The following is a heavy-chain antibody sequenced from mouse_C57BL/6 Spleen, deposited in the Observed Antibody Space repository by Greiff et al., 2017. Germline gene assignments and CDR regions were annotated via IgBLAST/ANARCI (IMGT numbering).Heavy chain of an antibody. CDR2: INSDGGST. CDR1: EYEFPSHD. V-gene: IGHV5-2*01. J-gene: IGHJ3*01. D-gene: IGHD2-10*02. CDR3: ARRMGDASFAY. Sequence: VQLKESGGGLVQPGESLKLSCESYEYEFPSHDMSWVSKTPEKRLELVAAINSDGGSTNYTDTIERRFIISRDNTKNTLYLQMNSLSSEDTALYYCARRMGDASFAYWGQGTLVTVSA.